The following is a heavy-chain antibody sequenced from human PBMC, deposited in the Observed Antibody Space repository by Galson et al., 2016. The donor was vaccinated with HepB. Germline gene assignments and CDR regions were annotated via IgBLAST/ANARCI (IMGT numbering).Heavy chain of an antibody. CDR1: GDSVSRIGTA. CDR3: ARITGWDVKAGFDV. V-gene: IGHV6-1*01. Sequence: CAISGDSVSRIGTAWNWIRQSPSGGLGWLGNTYYRSKWLNDYADSAKCQATISPDTSKNQFSLHLRSVTPEDTAIYYCARITGWDVKAGFDVWGQGTMVTVSS. CDR2: TYYRSKWLN. D-gene: IGHD6-19*01. J-gene: IGHJ3*01.